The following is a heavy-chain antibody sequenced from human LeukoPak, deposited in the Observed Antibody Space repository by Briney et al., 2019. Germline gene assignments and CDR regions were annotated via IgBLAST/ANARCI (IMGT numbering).Heavy chain of an antibody. Sequence: SETLSLTCTVSGGSISSSTYYWGWIRQPPGKGLEWIGSIYYTGSTYYTPSLKGRVTISVDTSKNQFSLRLSSVTAADTAVYYCARIGDPRDYYGMDVWGQGTTVTVSS. D-gene: IGHD4-17*01. J-gene: IGHJ6*02. CDR1: GGSISSSTYY. V-gene: IGHV4-39*01. CDR3: ARIGDPRDYYGMDV. CDR2: IYYTGST.